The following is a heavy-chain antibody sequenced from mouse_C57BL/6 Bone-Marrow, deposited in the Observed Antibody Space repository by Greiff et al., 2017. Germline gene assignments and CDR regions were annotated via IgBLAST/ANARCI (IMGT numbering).Heavy chain of an antibody. V-gene: IGHV5-6*01. CDR3: ARRDYGKDYYAMDY. Sequence: EVHLVESGGDLVKPGGSLKLSCAASGFTFSSYGMSWVRQTPDKRLEWVATISSGGSYTYYPASVKGRFTISRDNAKNTLYLQMSSLKSEDTAMYYCARRDYGKDYYAMDYWGQGTSVTVSS. CDR2: ISSGGSYT. CDR1: GFTFSSYG. D-gene: IGHD1-1*01. J-gene: IGHJ4*01.